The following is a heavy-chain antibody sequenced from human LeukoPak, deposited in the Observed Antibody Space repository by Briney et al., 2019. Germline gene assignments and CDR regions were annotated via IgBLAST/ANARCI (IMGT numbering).Heavy chain of an antibody. CDR3: AKERIWNVVVVIAAQNFDY. CDR2: ISGSGSST. J-gene: IGHJ4*02. CDR1: GFTFNSYA. D-gene: IGHD2-15*01. Sequence: GGSLRLSCAASGFTFNSYAMNWVRQAPGKGLEWVSGISGSGSSTYYADSVKGRFTISRDNSKNTLYLQMNNLRAEDTAVYYCAKERIWNVVVVIAAQNFDYWGQGTLVTVSS. V-gene: IGHV3-23*01.